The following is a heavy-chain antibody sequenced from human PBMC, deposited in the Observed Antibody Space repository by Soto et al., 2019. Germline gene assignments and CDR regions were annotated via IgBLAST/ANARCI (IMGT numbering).Heavy chain of an antibody. CDR1: GFNFNFYW. V-gene: IGHV3-74*01. Sequence: GSLRLSCAASGFNFNFYWMHWVRQAPGKGLVWVSRINGDGSTADYADSVKGRFTISRNNAKNTLFLQMDSLRVEDTAVYYCVRDSPTNLEDADTVASWFDPWGQGTLVTVS. J-gene: IGHJ5*02. CDR3: VRDSPTNLEDADTVASWFDP. CDR2: INGDGSTA. D-gene: IGHD5-12*01.